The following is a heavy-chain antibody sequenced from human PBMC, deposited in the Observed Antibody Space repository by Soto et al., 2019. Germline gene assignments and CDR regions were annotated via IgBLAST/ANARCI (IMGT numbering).Heavy chain of an antibody. CDR1: GGTFSSYA. V-gene: IGHV1-69*01. CDR2: IIPIFGTA. D-gene: IGHD5-12*01. CDR3: ARANRDMGGYDTGQDYYYYGMDV. Sequence: QVQLVQSGAEVKKPGSSVKVSCKASGGTFSSYAISWVRQAPGQGLEWMGGIIPIFGTANYAQKFQGRVTITADEATSTAYTDLSSLRSEDTAVYYCARANRDMGGYDTGQDYYYYGMDVWGQGTTGTVSS. J-gene: IGHJ6*02.